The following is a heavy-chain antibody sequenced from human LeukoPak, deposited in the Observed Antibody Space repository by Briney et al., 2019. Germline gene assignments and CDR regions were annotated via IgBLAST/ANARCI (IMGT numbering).Heavy chain of an antibody. CDR3: AEWGITMFAGV. Sequence: GGSLRLSCAASGFTFSSYAMSWVRQAPGKGLEWVSAISGGGGSTYYADSVKGRFTISRDNSKNTLCLHMNSLRAEDTAVYYCAEWGITMFAGVGGKGCTVTIPS. D-gene: IGHD3-10*02. CDR1: GFTFSSYA. CDR2: ISGGGGST. J-gene: IGHJ6*04. V-gene: IGHV3-23*01.